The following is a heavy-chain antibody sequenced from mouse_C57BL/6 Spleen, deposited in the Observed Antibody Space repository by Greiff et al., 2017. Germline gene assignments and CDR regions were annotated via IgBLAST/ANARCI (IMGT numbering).Heavy chain of an antibody. D-gene: IGHD3-3*01. J-gene: IGHJ1*03. V-gene: IGHV14-4*01. CDR3: TTGDPGYFDV. Sequence: SGAELVRPGASVKLSCTASGFNIKDDYMHWVKQRPEQGLEWIGWIDPENGDTEYASKFQGKATITADTSSNTAYLQLSSLTSEDTAVYYCTTGDPGYFDVWGTGTTVTVSS. CDR2: IDPENGDT. CDR1: GFNIKDDY.